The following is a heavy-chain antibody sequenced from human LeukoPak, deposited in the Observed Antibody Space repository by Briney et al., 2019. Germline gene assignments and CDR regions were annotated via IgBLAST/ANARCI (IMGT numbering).Heavy chain of an antibody. CDR3: ARAGGLALLNYYYYMDV. Sequence: PGGSLRLSCAASGFTFSSYWMHWVRQAPGKGLVWVSRINSDGSSTSYADSVKGRFTISRDNAENTLYLQMNSLRAEETAVYYCARAGGLALLNYYYYMDVWGKGTTVTVSS. CDR2: INSDGSST. CDR1: GFTFSSYW. V-gene: IGHV3-74*01. J-gene: IGHJ6*03. D-gene: IGHD4-23*01.